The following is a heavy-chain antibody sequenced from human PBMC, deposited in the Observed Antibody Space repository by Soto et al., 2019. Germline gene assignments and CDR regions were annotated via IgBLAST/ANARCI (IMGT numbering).Heavy chain of an antibody. CDR1: GDSFAGYG. J-gene: IGHJ6*04. CDR2: IDPSDSYT. CDR3: ARRDGQRYYYSGMDV. V-gene: IGHV5-10-1*01. Sequence: GESLTVWCSVFGDSFAGYGSSWVRQMPGKVLGWMGRIDPSDSYTNYSPSFQGHVTISADKYISTAYLQWSSLKASDTAMYYCARRDGQRYYYSGMDVWRKRTTVTVSS.